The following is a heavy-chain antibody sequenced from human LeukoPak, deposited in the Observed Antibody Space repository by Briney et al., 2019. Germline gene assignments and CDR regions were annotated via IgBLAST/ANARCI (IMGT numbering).Heavy chain of an antibody. Sequence: GASVKVSCKASGYTFTGYYMHWVRQAPGQGLEWMGWINPNSGGTNYAQKFQGRVTMTRDTSISTAYMELSRLRSDDTAVYYCARERITMVRGVIDYWGQGTLVTVSS. CDR3: ARERITMVRGVIDY. D-gene: IGHD3-10*01. CDR1: GYTFTGYY. J-gene: IGHJ4*02. CDR2: INPNSGGT. V-gene: IGHV1-2*02.